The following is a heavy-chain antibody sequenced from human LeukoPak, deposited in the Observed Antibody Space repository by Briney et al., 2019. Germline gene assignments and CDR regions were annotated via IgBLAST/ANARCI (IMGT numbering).Heavy chain of an antibody. CDR2: ISSSGSTI. J-gene: IGHJ4*02. CDR1: GFTFSSYE. Sequence: PGGSLRLSCAASGFTFSSYEMNWVRQAPGKGLEWVSYISSSGSTIYYADSVKGRFTISRDNAKNSLYLQMNSRRAEDTAVYYCARVVGATQTYWGQGTLVTVSS. D-gene: IGHD1-26*01. V-gene: IGHV3-48*03. CDR3: ARVVGATQTY.